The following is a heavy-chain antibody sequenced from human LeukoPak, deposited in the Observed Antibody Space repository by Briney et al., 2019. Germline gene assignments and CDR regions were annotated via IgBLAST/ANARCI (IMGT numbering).Heavy chain of an antibody. Sequence: PGGSLRLSCAASGFTFSSHSKNWVRQAPGKGLEWVSSFGTRSSSIYYADSVKGRFTISRDNARNSLYLQMNSLKAEDTAVYYCARERDEGFDYWGQGTLVTVSS. J-gene: IGHJ4*02. D-gene: IGHD5-24*01. CDR3: ARERDEGFDY. V-gene: IGHV3-21*01. CDR2: FGTRSSSI. CDR1: GFTFSSHS.